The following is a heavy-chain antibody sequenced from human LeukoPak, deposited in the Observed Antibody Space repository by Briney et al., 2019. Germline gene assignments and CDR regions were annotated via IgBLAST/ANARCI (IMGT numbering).Heavy chain of an antibody. CDR2: ISWYSVNI. V-gene: IGHV3-9*01. J-gene: IGHJ4*02. D-gene: IGHD3-10*01. Sequence: PGRSLRLSCAASGFTFDDYAMHWVRQAPGKGLEWVSGISWYSVNIGYADSVKGRFTVSRDNAKSSLYLQMNSLRAEDTALYYCAKDISRGSGSYYIFDYWGQGTLVTVSS. CDR1: GFTFDDYA. CDR3: AKDISRGSGSYYIFDY.